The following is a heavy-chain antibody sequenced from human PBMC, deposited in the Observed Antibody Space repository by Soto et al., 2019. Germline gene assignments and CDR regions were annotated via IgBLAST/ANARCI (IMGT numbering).Heavy chain of an antibody. J-gene: IGHJ4*02. CDR2: INHSGST. V-gene: IGHV4-34*01. CDR3: ARDKITGLFDY. Sequence: QVQLQQWGAGLLKPSETLSLTCAVYGGSFSGYYWTWIRQPPGTGREWIGEINHSGSTNYNPCLKSRVTISVDTSKNQFSLKLTSVTAADTAVYYCARDKITGLFDYWGQGTLVTVSS. CDR1: GGSFSGYY. D-gene: IGHD2-8*02.